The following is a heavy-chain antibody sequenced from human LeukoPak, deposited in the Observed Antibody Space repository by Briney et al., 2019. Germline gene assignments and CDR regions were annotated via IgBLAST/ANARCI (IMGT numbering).Heavy chain of an antibody. J-gene: IGHJ4*02. CDR2: ISGSGGST. CDR3: ARDRAMYYFDY. CDR1: GFTFSSYA. D-gene: IGHD3-10*01. Sequence: GGSLRLSCAASGFTFSSYAMSWVRQAPGKGLEWVSAISGSGGSTYYADSVKGRFTISRDDSKNTLYLQMNSLRAEDTAVYYCARDRAMYYFDYWGQGTLVTVSS. V-gene: IGHV3-23*01.